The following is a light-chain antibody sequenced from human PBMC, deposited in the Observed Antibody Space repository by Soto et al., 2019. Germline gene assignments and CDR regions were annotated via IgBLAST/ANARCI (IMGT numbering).Light chain of an antibody. CDR3: QQSNNHPIS. Sequence: DIQLTQSPSFLSASVGDRVTITCRASQGISSDLAWYQQNPGKAPKLLIYAASTLQNGVPSTFSGSGSGTEFTLTISSLQPEDFGTYYCQQSNNHPISFGQGTRLAI. J-gene: IGKJ5*01. CDR1: QGISSD. V-gene: IGKV1-9*01. CDR2: AAS.